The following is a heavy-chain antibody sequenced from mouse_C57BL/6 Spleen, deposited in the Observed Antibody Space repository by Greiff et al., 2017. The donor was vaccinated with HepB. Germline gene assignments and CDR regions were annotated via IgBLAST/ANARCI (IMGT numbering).Heavy chain of an antibody. J-gene: IGHJ2*01. V-gene: IGHV1-82*01. D-gene: IGHD2-3*01. CDR1: GYAFSSSW. CDR3: ARLGYYYFDY. CDR2: IYPGDGDT. Sequence: VKVVESGPELVKPGASVKISCKASGYAFSSSWMNWVKQRPGKGLEWIGRIYPGDGDTNYNGKFKGKATLTADKSSSTAYMQLSSLTSEDSAVYFCARLGYYYFDYWGQGTTLTVSS.